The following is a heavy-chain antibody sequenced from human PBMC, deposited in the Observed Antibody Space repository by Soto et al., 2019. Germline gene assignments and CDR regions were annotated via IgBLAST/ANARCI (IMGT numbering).Heavy chain of an antibody. V-gene: IGHV5-51*01. CDR1: GYSFINYW. D-gene: IGHD6-13*01. CDR3: ARLEYPISSWFSAP. J-gene: IGHJ5*02. Sequence: GESLKISCKGSGYSFINYWIGWVRQMPGKGLEWMGIIYPGDSATNYSPSFQGHVTISADKSISTAYLQWSSLKASDTAMYYCARLEYPISSWFSAPWGQGTLVTVSS. CDR2: IYPGDSAT.